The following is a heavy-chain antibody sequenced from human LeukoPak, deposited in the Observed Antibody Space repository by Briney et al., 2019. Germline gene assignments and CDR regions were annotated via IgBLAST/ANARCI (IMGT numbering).Heavy chain of an antibody. Sequence: PSETLSLTCAVYGGSFSGYYWSWIRQPPGEGLEWIGEINHSGSTNYNPSLKSRVTISVDTSRNQFSLKLSSVTAADTAVYYCARSGGPPTVAAYFDYWGQGTLVTVSS. J-gene: IGHJ4*02. D-gene: IGHD3-10*01. CDR1: GGSFSGYY. V-gene: IGHV4-34*01. CDR2: INHSGST. CDR3: ARSGGPPTVAAYFDY.